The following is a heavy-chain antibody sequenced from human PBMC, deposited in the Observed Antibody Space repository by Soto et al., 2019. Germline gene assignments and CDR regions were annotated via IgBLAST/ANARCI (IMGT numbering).Heavy chain of an antibody. Sequence: QVQLQESGPGLVKPSQTLSLTCTVSGGSISSGGYYWSWIRQHPGKGLEWIGYIYYSGSTYYNPSLKSRVTLSVDTSKNQFSLKLSSVTAADTAVYYCARQGELSSGYYWYFDLWGRGTLVTVSS. D-gene: IGHD3-22*01. CDR3: ARQGELSSGYYWYFDL. CDR2: IYYSGST. J-gene: IGHJ2*01. CDR1: GGSISSGGYY. V-gene: IGHV4-31*03.